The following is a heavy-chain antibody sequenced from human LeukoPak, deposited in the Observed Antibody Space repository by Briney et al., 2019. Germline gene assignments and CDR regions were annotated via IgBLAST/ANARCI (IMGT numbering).Heavy chain of an antibody. CDR2: IYSGGST. D-gene: IGHD5-12*01. CDR1: GFTFSSNG. CDR3: ARGPSGYDFYYFDY. Sequence: GGSLRLSCAASGFTFSSNGMHWVRQAPGKGLEWVSVIYSGGSTYYADSVKGRFTISRDNSKNTLYLQMNSLRAEDTAVYYCARGPSGYDFYYFDYWGQGTLVTVSS. V-gene: IGHV3-66*01. J-gene: IGHJ4*02.